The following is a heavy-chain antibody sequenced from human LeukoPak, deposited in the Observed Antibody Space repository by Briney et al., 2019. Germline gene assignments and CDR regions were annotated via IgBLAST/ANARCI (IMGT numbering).Heavy chain of an antibody. Sequence: NPSETLSLTCAVYGGSISSSNWWSWVRQPPGKGLEWIGEIYHSGSTNYNPSLKSRVTISVDKSKNQFSLKLSSVTAADTAVYYCARDNWNDGYYYMDVWGKGTTVTVSS. CDR2: IYHSGST. J-gene: IGHJ6*03. V-gene: IGHV4-4*02. D-gene: IGHD1-1*01. CDR3: ARDNWNDGYYYMDV. CDR1: GGSISSSNW.